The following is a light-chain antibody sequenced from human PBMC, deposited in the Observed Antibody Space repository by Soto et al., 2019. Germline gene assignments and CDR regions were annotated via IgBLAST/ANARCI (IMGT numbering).Light chain of an antibody. Sequence: DIQMTQSPSSLSASVGDRVTITCRASQTISTYLNWYQQKPGKAPKLLIYAASSLQSGVPSRFSGSGSGTDFTHTLSSLQPEDFATYYCQQANSFPFTFGPGTKVDIK. V-gene: IGKV1-39*01. CDR2: AAS. CDR3: QQANSFPFT. CDR1: QTISTY. J-gene: IGKJ3*01.